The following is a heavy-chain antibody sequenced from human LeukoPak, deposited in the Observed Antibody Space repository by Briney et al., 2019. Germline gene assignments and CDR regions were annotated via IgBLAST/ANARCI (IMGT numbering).Heavy chain of an antibody. CDR2: INPNSGGT. CDR1: GYTFTGYY. Sequence: ASVKVSCTASGYTFTGYYMHWVRQAPGQGLEWMGWINPNSGGTNYAQKFQGRVTMTRDTSISTAYMELSRLRSDDTAVYYCARDESDMTPFDYWGQGTLVTVSS. D-gene: IGHD3-9*01. V-gene: IGHV1-2*02. J-gene: IGHJ4*02. CDR3: ARDESDMTPFDY.